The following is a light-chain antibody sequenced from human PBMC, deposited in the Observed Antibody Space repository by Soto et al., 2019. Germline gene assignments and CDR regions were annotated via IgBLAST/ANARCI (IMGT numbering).Light chain of an antibody. CDR2: AAS. CDR3: QQTYGTPQT. J-gene: IGKJ1*01. V-gene: IGKV1-39*01. Sequence: DIQMTQSPSSLSASVGDRVSITCRASQSITSYLNWYQQKPGKAPELLIHAASSLQSGVPSRFSGSGSGTDFTLTINSLQPEDFATYYCQQTYGTPQTFGQGTKVDI. CDR1: QSITSY.